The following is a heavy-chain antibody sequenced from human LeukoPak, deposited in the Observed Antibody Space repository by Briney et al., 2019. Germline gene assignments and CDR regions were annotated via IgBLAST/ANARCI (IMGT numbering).Heavy chain of an antibody. CDR3: ARRTAMAYLDY. CDR2: IYYSGST. Sequence: SETLSLTCTVSGGSIRSYYWSWIRQPPGKGLEWIGYIYYSGSTNYNPSLKSRVTISVDTSKNQFSLKLSSVTAADTAVYYCARRTAMAYLDYWGQGTLVTVSS. J-gene: IGHJ4*02. CDR1: GGSIRSYY. D-gene: IGHD5-18*01. V-gene: IGHV4-59*08.